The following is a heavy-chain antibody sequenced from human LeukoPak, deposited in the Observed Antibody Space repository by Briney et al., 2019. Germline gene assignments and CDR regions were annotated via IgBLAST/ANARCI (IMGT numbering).Heavy chain of an antibody. Sequence: GASVKVSCKASGGTFSSYAISWVRQAPGQGLEWMGGIIPIFGTANYAQKFQGRVTITADESTSTAYMELSSLRSEDTAVYYCARGEYYYDSSGYPTGEYFQHWGQGTLVTVSS. V-gene: IGHV1-69*13. CDR3: ARGEYYYDSSGYPTGEYFQH. D-gene: IGHD3-22*01. J-gene: IGHJ1*01. CDR1: GGTFSSYA. CDR2: IIPIFGTA.